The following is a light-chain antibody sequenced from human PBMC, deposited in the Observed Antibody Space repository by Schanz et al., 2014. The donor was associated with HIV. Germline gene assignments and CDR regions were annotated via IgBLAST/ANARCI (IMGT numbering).Light chain of an antibody. CDR1: QDIRND. J-gene: IGKJ3*01. V-gene: IGKV1-6*01. CDR2: AAS. Sequence: AIQLTQSPSSLSASVGDRVTITCRASQDIRNDLGWYQQKAGKAPKLLIYAASTLQSGVPSRFSGRGVGTDFTFTISSLQPEDIATYYCQQYHDLPYTFGPGTTVDI. CDR3: QQYHDLPYT.